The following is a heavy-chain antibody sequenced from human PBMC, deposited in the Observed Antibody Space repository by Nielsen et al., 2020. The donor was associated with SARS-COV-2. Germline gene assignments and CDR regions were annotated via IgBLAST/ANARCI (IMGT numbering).Heavy chain of an antibody. Sequence: GGSLTLACAASGFTFTSYAMAWVRQAPAKGLEWVSCIRGSGDQTYYADSVKGRFTISRDNSKDTPDLQMNSLRVEDTAVYFCARFGRIVDVGGGTTFPDVFDVWGQGTAVTVSS. V-gene: IGHV3-23*01. J-gene: IGHJ3*01. CDR3: ARFGRIVDVGGGTTFPDVFDV. CDR2: IRGSGDQT. CDR1: GFTFTSYA. D-gene: IGHD1-26*01.